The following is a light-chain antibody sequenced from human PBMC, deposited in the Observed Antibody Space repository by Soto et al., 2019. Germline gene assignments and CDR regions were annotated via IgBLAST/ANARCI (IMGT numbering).Light chain of an antibody. J-gene: IGKJ5*01. CDR1: QTINSN. V-gene: IGKV3-15*01. CDR2: DTS. Sequence: IVLTQSPVTLSLSPWESSTLSCRSSQTINSNYLVWFQQKPGQAPRLLIYDTSTRATGVPARFSGSRSGTEFTLTISSLQSEDFAVYYCQQYNNWPLTFGQGTRLEIK. CDR3: QQYNNWPLT.